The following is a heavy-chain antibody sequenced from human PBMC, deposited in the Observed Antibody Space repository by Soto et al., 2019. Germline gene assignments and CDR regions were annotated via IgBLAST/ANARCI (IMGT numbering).Heavy chain of an antibody. J-gene: IGHJ5*02. CDR2: VQMSGTT. CDR3: AKDRSTMRWFDP. V-gene: IGHV4-4*07. CDR1: GASVRSYH. Sequence: KPPETLSLTCAVSGASVRSYHWSWIRQAAGKGLEWIGRVQMSGTTNYNPSLKTRVTMSLDTSRNEVSLTMTSVTAADTAVYFCAKDRSTMRWFDPWGQGILVTVSS. D-gene: IGHD1-1*01.